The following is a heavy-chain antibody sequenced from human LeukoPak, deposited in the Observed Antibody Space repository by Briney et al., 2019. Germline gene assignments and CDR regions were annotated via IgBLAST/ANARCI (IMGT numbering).Heavy chain of an antibody. J-gene: IGHJ6*02. CDR2: INHSGST. CDR1: GGSFSGYY. D-gene: IGHD2-15*01. V-gene: IGHV4-34*01. CDR3: ARAYCSGGSCYHPGYYGMDV. Sequence: PSETLSLTCAVYGGSFSGYYWSWISQPPGKGLEWIGEINHSGSTNYNPSLKSRVTISVDTSKNQLSLKLSSVTAADTAVYYCARAYCSGGSCYHPGYYGMDVWGQGTTVTVSS.